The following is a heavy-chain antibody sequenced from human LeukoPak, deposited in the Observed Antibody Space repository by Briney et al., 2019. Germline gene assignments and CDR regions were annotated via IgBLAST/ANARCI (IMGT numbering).Heavy chain of an antibody. CDR1: GFTVSSNY. J-gene: IGHJ3*02. CDR2: IYSGGST. V-gene: IGHV3-53*01. D-gene: IGHD3-22*01. Sequence: PGGSLRLSCAASGFTVSSNYVSWVRQAPGKGLEWVSVIYSGGSTYYADSVKGRFTISRDNSKSTLYLQMNSLRAEDTAVYYCARDPYYYDSSGYPGGNAFDIWGQGTMVTVSS. CDR3: ARDPYYYDSSGYPGGNAFDI.